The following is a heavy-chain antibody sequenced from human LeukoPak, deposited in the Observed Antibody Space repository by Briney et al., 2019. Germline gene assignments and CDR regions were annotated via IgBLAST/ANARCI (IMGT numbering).Heavy chain of an antibody. CDR2: IYTDGST. CDR1: GGSISPYF. J-gene: IGHJ5*02. CDR3: ARSSSSWNWFDP. Sequence: PSETLSLTCTVSGGSISPYFWSWIRQPPGKGLEWIGYIYTDGSTKYNPSLKSRVTISLDTSKNQFSLKLSSVTAADTAVYYCARSSSSWNWFDPWGQGTLVTVSS. D-gene: IGHD6-13*01. V-gene: IGHV4-4*09.